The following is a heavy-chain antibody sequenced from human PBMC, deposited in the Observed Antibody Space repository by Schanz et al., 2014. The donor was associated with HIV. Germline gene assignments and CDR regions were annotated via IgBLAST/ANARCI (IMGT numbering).Heavy chain of an antibody. J-gene: IGHJ4*02. CDR3: AKEEQQLGGVGGYHFDY. V-gene: IGHV3-33*06. CDR2: IWYDGSQK. CDR1: GFSLSCCG. Sequence: QVQLVESGGGVVQPGRSLTLSCAASGFSLSCCGMHWVRQAPGKGLEWVAVIWYDGSQKYYADSVKGRFTVSRDNSKNTLYLQMNSLRAEDTAVYYCAKEEQQLGGVGGYHFDYWGQGTLVTVSS. D-gene: IGHD6-13*01.